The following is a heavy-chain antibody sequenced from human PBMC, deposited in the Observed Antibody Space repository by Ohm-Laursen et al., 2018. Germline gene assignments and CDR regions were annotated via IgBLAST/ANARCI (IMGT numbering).Heavy chain of an antibody. V-gene: IGHV3-33*06. CDR2: IWYDGSNK. J-gene: IGHJ4*02. Sequence: RSLRLSCTASGFTFSSYGMHWVRQAPGKGLEWVAVIWYDGSNKYYADSVKGRFTISRDNSKNTLYLQMNSLRVEDTALYYCAKRLWDIRSESFDFWGQGTRVTVSS. D-gene: IGHD1-26*01. CDR3: AKRLWDIRSESFDF. CDR1: GFTFSSYG.